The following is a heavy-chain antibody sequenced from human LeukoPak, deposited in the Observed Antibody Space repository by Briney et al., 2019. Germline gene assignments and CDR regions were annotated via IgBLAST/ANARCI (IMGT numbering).Heavy chain of an antibody. CDR1: GFTFSSYW. CDR2: INSDGSST. J-gene: IGHJ4*02. V-gene: IGHV3-74*01. D-gene: IGHD3-3*01. Sequence: GGSLRLSCAASGFTFSSYWMHWVRQAPGKGLVWVSRINSDGSSTSYADSVKGRFTISRDNAKNTLYLQMNSLRAEDTAVYYCARGERVFGVVIIPYWGQGTLVTVSS. CDR3: ARGERVFGVVIIPY.